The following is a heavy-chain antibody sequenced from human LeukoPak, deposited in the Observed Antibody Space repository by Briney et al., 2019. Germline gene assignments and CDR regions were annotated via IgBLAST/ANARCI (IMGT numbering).Heavy chain of an antibody. J-gene: IGHJ4*02. CDR2: FDPEDGET. Sequence: ASVKVSCKVSGYTLTELSMHWVRQAPGKGLEWMGGFDPEDGETIYAQKFQGRVTMTEDTSTDTAYMELSSLRSEDTAVYYCAARGYSYGAYYFDYWGQGTLVTVSS. CDR3: AARGYSYGAYYFDY. CDR1: GYTLTELS. D-gene: IGHD5-18*01. V-gene: IGHV1-24*01.